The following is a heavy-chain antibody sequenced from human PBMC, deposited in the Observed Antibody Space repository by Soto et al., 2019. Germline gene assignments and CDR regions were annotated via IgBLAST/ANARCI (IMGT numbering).Heavy chain of an antibody. D-gene: IGHD2-8*01. CDR3: ARRYCTNGVCPFDS. CDR1: GFTFSSYA. CDR2: ISSGGSGI. Sequence: GGSLRLSCAASGFTFSSYAMSWVRQAPGKGLEWVSAISSGGSGIYYAGSVKGRFTISRDNAKNSLYLLMNSLRAEDTAVYYCARRYCTNGVCPFDSWGQGTLVTVSS. J-gene: IGHJ4*02. V-gene: IGHV3-21*01.